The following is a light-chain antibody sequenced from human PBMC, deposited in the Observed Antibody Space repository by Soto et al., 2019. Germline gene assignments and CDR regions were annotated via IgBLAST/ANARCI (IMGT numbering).Light chain of an antibody. V-gene: IGLV2-14*01. CDR1: SSDVGGYDH. J-gene: IGLJ2*01. CDR2: EVS. CDR3: SSYTSSTAGGV. Sequence: QSALTQPASVSGSPGQSITISCTGTSSDVGGYDHVSWYQQHPGKAPKVMIYEVSYRPSGVSNRFSGSKSGNTASLTISGLQAEDEADYYCSSYTSSTAGGVFGGGTKETVL.